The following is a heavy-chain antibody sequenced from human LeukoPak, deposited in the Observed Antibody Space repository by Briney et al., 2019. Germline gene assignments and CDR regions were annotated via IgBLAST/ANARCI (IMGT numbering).Heavy chain of an antibody. Sequence: PGGSLRLSCVASGFTFDYSAFHWVRQAPGKGLEWVSGIGFSTNNVDYADSVRGRFTISRDNTKNSLDLQMDSLRAEDTALYYCAKDIGYSYGLGYMDVWGKGTTVTVSS. CDR1: GFTFDYSA. CDR3: AKDIGYSYGLGYMDV. CDR2: IGFSTNNV. V-gene: IGHV3-9*01. J-gene: IGHJ6*03. D-gene: IGHD5-18*01.